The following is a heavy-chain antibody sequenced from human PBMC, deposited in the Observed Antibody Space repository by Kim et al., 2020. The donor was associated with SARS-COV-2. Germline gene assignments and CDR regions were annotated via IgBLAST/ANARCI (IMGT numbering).Heavy chain of an antibody. D-gene: IGHD3-22*01. Sequence: GGSLRLSCAASGFTFSSYEMNWVRQAPGKGLEWVSYISSSGSTIYYADSVKGRFTISRDNAKNSLYLQMNSLRAEDTAVYYCARAPSGWDYYDSSVHWFDPWGQGTLVTVSS. CDR2: ISSSGSTI. CDR1: GFTFSSYE. CDR3: ARAPSGWDYYDSSVHWFDP. V-gene: IGHV3-48*03. J-gene: IGHJ5*02.